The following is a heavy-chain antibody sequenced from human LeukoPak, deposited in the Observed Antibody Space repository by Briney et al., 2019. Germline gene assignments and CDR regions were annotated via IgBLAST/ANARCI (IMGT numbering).Heavy chain of an antibody. CDR2: IYYSGST. Sequence: SETLSLTCTVSGGSISSGGYYWSWIRQHPGKGLEWIGYIYYSGSTYYNPSLKSRVTMSVDTSKNQFSLKLSSVTAADTAVYYCARGSSSWYYYYGMDVWGQGTTVTVSS. V-gene: IGHV4-31*03. J-gene: IGHJ6*02. CDR1: GGSISSGGYY. CDR3: ARGSSSWYYYYGMDV. D-gene: IGHD6-13*01.